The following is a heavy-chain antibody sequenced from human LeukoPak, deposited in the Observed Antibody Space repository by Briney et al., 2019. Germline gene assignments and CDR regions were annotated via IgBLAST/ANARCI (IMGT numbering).Heavy chain of an antibody. V-gene: IGHV1-46*01. Sequence: ASVKVSCKASGYTFTSYYMHWVRQAPGQGLEWMGIINPSGGSTSYAQKFQGRVTMTRDMSTSTVYMELSSLRSEDTAVYYCARDGRRLHYYDSSGYLYYFDYWGQGTLVAVPS. CDR3: ARDGRRLHYYDSSGYLYYFDY. J-gene: IGHJ4*02. CDR2: INPSGGST. D-gene: IGHD3-22*01. CDR1: GYTFTSYY.